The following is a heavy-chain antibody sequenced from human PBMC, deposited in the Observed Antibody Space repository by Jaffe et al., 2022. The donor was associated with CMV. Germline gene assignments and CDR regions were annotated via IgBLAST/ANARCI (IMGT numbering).Heavy chain of an antibody. Sequence: EVQLLESGGGLVQPGGSLRLSCAASGFTFSSYAMSWVRQAPGKGLEWVSAISGSGGSTYYADSVKGRFTISRDNSKNTLYLQMNSLRAEDTAVYYCAKDVWSIVATIISPFDYWGQGTLVTVSS. CDR1: GFTFSSYA. CDR3: AKDVWSIVATIISPFDY. J-gene: IGHJ4*02. V-gene: IGHV3-23*01. CDR2: ISGSGGST. D-gene: IGHD5-12*01.